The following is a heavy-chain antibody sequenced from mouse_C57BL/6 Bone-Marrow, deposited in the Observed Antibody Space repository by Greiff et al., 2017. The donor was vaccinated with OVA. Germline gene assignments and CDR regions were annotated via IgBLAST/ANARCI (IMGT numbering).Heavy chain of an antibody. CDR1: GYTFTDYE. CDR3: TKASYYSNP. V-gene: IGHV1-15*01. Sequence: VQGVESGAELVRPGASVTLSCKASGYTFTDYEMHWVKQTPVHGLEWIGAIDPETGGTAYNQKFKGKAILTADKSSSTAYMELRSLTSEDSAVYYCTKASYYSNPRGQGTLVTVSA. D-gene: IGHD2-5*01. J-gene: IGHJ3*01. CDR2: IDPETGGT.